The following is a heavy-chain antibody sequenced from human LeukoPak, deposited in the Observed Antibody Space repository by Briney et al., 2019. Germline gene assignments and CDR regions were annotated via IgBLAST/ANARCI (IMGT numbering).Heavy chain of an antibody. CDR2: ISAYNGNT. Sequence: ASVKVSCKASGYTFTSYGISWVRQAPGQGLEWMGWISAYNGNTNCAQKLQGRVTMTTDTSTSTAYMELRSLRSDDTAVYYCARGPHGAPSFGGMDVWGQGTTVTVSS. D-gene: IGHD4-17*01. CDR3: ARGPHGAPSFGGMDV. CDR1: GYTFTSYG. J-gene: IGHJ6*02. V-gene: IGHV1-18*01.